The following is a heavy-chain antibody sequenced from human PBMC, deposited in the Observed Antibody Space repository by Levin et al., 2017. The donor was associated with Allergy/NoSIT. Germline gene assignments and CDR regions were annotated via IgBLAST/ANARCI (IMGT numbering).Heavy chain of an antibody. J-gene: IGHJ6*02. V-gene: IGHV3-23*01. CDR2: LTSSGGTT. Sequence: GESLKISCTASGFTFSNFALTWVRQAPGKGLEWVSALTSSGGTTYYADSVKGRFTISRDNSKNTLYLQMNGLRAEDTAVYYCAKGVGIGDIGYYDYYGMDVWGQGTTVTVSS. D-gene: IGHD3-10*01. CDR1: GFTFSNFA. CDR3: AKGVGIGDIGYYDYYGMDV.